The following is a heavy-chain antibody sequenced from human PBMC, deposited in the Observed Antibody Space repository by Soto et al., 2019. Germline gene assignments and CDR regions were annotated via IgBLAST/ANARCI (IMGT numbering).Heavy chain of an antibody. CDR3: ARVNYYGSGSYQDFFYFYALDV. CDR2: MNPNSGDT. D-gene: IGHD3-10*01. V-gene: IGHV1-8*01. CDR1: GYTFSTYD. J-gene: IGHJ6*02. Sequence: QVQLVQSGAEVKKPGASVKVSCKTSGYTFSTYDINWVRQAPGQGLEWMGWMNPNSGDTGYAQKFLGRPTMNRDSTIRTVYMELSRLSSEDTAVYYCARVNYYGSGSYQDFFYFYALDVWGQGTTVTVSS.